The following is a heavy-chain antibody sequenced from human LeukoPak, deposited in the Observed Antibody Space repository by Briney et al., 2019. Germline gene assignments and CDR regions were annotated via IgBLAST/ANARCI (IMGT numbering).Heavy chain of an antibody. CDR1: GFTFSNSA. D-gene: IGHD2-8*01. CDR3: AKRGVL. V-gene: IGHV3-23*01. J-gene: IGHJ4*02. Sequence: GGSLRLSCAASGFTFSNSAMSWVRQAPGKGLEWVSDINGSGGNTYYADSVKGRFTISRDNSKNTVYLQMNSLRADDTAVYYCAKRGVLWGQGTLVTASS. CDR2: INGSGGNT.